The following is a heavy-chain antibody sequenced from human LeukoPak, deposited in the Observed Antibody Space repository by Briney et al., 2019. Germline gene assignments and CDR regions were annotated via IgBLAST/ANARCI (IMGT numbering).Heavy chain of an antibody. CDR2: ISGSGYYT. CDR3: ARDGSWGDYQFYFYMDV. D-gene: IGHD3-16*01. J-gene: IGHJ6*03. V-gene: IGHV3-23*01. Sequence: GGSLRLSCAASGFTFSSYEMNWVRQAPGKGLEWVSGISGSGYYTYYAQSVKGRFTISRDNSKNTLYIDLNSLRAEDTARYFCARDGSWGDYQFYFYMDVWGKGTTVTVSS. CDR1: GFTFSSYE.